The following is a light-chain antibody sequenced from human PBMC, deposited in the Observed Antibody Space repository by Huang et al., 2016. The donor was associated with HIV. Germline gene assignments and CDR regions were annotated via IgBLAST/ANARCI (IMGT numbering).Light chain of an antibody. V-gene: IGKV1-39*01. CDR1: QSITTS. CDR2: ATS. Sequence: DIQMTQSPPSLAASLGDRVTITCRASQSITTSLNWYRYKPGGAPELLIHATSTLQNGVPSRFSGGGSGTDFTLTITKLQPEDVASYYCQQSYNLPYTFGRGTKVDIK. J-gene: IGKJ2*01. CDR3: QQSYNLPYT.